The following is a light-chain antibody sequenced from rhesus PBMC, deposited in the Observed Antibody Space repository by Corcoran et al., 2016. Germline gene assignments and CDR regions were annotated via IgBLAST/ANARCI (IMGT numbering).Light chain of an antibody. CDR3: QQHDNSPLT. CDR2: GAS. Sequence: DIQMTQSPSSLSASVGDRATITCRASQGISNWLAWYQQKPGKAPKLLIYGASNLETGVPSRFSGSGSGTEFTLTISSLQPEDIATYYCQQHDNSPLTFGGGTKVGLK. J-gene: IGKJ4*01. CDR1: QGISNW. V-gene: IGKV1-69*01.